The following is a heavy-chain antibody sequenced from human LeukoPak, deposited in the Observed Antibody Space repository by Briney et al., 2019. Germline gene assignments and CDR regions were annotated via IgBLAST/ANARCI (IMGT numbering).Heavy chain of an antibody. D-gene: IGHD5-12*01. CDR1: GGSFSGYY. CDR3: ARFCRWLPGVRFYYYGMDV. V-gene: IGHV4-34*01. Sequence: SETLSLTCAVYGGSFSGYYWSWIRQPPGKGLEWIGEINHSGSTNYNPSLKSRVTISVDTSKNQFSLKLSSVTAADTAVYYCARFCRWLPGVRFYYYGMDVWGQGTTVTVSS. J-gene: IGHJ6*02. CDR2: INHSGST.